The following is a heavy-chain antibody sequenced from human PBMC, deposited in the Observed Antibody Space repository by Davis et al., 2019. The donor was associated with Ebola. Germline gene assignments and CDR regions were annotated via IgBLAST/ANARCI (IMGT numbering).Heavy chain of an antibody. J-gene: IGHJ3*02. Sequence: PGGSLRLSCAASGFTFSSYSMNWVRQAPGKGLEWVSSISSSSSYIYYADSVKGRFTISRDNAKNSLYLQMNSLRAEDTAVYYCARGGAGVAPLDAFDIWGQGTMVTVSS. CDR2: ISSSSSYI. V-gene: IGHV3-21*01. D-gene: IGHD5-12*01. CDR3: ARGGAGVAPLDAFDI. CDR1: GFTFSSYS.